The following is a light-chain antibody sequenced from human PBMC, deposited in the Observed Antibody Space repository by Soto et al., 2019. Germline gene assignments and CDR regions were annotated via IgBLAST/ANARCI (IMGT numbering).Light chain of an antibody. J-gene: IGLJ2*01. CDR3: SSYASSSTLV. CDR2: DVS. V-gene: IGLV2-14*01. CDR1: SSDVGGYDY. Sequence: QSALTQPASVSGSPGQSITISCTGTSSDVGGYDYVSWYQQHPRKVPKLMIYDVSSRPSGVSNRFSGSKSGNTASLTISGLQAEDEADYYCSSYASSSTLVFGGGTQLTVL.